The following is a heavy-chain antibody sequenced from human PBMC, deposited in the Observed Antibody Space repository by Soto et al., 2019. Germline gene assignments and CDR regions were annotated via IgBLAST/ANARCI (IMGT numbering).Heavy chain of an antibody. CDR2: INAGNGNT. D-gene: IGHD1-26*01. J-gene: IGHJ6*02. Sequence: QVQLVQSGAEEKKPGASVKVSCKASGYTFTSYAMHWVRQAPGQRLEWMGWINAGNGNTKYSQKFRGRVTITRDTSASTAYMELSSLRSEDTAVYYCASNLLGATPYGMAVWGQGTTVTVSS. CDR1: GYTFTSYA. CDR3: ASNLLGATPYGMAV. V-gene: IGHV1-3*05.